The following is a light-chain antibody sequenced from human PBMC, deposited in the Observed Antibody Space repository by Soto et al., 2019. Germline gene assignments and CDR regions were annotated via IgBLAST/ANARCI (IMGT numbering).Light chain of an antibody. V-gene: IGKV1-39*01. Sequence: DIQMTQSPSTLSGSVGERATLSCGASQTISTYLNWYQQKPGKAPKVLIYGASSLPSGIPTRFSGSGSGTDFTLTISSLQPEDSATYYCQQSNSYTRTFGQGTKVDI. CDR1: QTISTY. CDR2: GAS. J-gene: IGKJ1*01. CDR3: QQSNSYTRT.